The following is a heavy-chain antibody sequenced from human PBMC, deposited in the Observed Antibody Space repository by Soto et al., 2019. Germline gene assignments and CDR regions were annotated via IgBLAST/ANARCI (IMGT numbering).Heavy chain of an antibody. V-gene: IGHV3-30-3*01. CDR3: ARFEWELSRSFLLLYYYGMDV. CDR1: GFTFSSYA. Sequence: GGSLRLSCAASGFTFSSYAMHWVRQAPGKGLEWVAVISYDGSNKYYADSVKGRFTISRDNSKNTLYLQMNSLRAEDTALYYCARFEWELSRSFLLLYYYGMDVWGQGTTVTVS. J-gene: IGHJ6*02. D-gene: IGHD1-26*01. CDR2: ISYDGSNK.